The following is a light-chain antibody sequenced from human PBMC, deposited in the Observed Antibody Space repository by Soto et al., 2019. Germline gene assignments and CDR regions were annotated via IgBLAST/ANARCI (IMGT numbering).Light chain of an antibody. Sequence: QSVLTQPPSVSGAPGQRVTISCTGSSSKIGAGLDVHWYQQLPGTAPKLLIYTNTNRPSGVPDRFSGSKSGTSASLAITGLQTEDEADYYCQSYDSSLSAYVFGTGTKLTVL. CDR1: SSKIGAGLD. V-gene: IGLV1-40*01. CDR2: TNT. J-gene: IGLJ1*01. CDR3: QSYDSSLSAYV.